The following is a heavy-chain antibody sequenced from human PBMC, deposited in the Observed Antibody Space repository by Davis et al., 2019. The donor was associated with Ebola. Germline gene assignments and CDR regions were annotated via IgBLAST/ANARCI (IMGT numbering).Heavy chain of an antibody. CDR3: VKVNCSGGSCYQVFDY. Sequence: PGGSLRLSCSASGFTFSSYAMHWVRQAPGKGLEYVSAISSNGGSTYYADSVKGRFTISRDNSKNTLYLQMSSLRAEDTAVYYCVKVNCSGGSCYQVFDYWGQGTLVTVSS. D-gene: IGHD2-15*01. V-gene: IGHV3-64D*06. CDR2: ISSNGGST. CDR1: GFTFSSYA. J-gene: IGHJ4*02.